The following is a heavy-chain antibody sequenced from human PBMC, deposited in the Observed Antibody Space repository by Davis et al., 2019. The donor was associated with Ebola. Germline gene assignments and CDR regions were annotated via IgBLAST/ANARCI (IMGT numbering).Heavy chain of an antibody. CDR1: GYTFTSYG. V-gene: IGHV1-69*06. Sequence: SVKVSCKASGYTFTSYGISWVRQAPGQGLEWMGGIIPIFGTANYAQKFQGRVTITADKSTSTAYMELSSLRSEDTAVYYCARLKDSSGYYTSPYNWFDPWGQGTLVTVSS. J-gene: IGHJ5*02. CDR3: ARLKDSSGYYTSPYNWFDP. CDR2: IIPIFGTA. D-gene: IGHD3-22*01.